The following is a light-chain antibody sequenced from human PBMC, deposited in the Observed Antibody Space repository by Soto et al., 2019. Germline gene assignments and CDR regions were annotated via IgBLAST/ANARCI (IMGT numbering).Light chain of an antibody. CDR3: LQHTYIGS. CDR1: QDVSND. J-gene: IGKJ1*01. CDR2: GAS. V-gene: IGKV1-17*02. Sequence: IEMTPSPPSLYASVGDRVTITCRASQDVSNDLGWFQQKPGKAPKRLIFGASNLGSGVPSRFSGTGSGTEFILTITNLQPEDVATYYGLQHTYIGSFGQGTKVDIK.